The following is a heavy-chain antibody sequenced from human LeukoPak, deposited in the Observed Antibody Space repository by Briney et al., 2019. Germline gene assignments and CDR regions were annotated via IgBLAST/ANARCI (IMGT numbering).Heavy chain of an antibody. V-gene: IGHV3-30*18. CDR3: AKNRGYGDYYFDY. J-gene: IGHJ4*02. CDR2: ISYDGSKT. D-gene: IGHD4-17*01. CDR1: GFTFSSYA. Sequence: GGSLRLSCAASGFTFSSYAMHWVRQAPGKGLEWVALISYDGSKTYYADSVKGRFTISRDNSKHTLYLQMDSLRAEDTAVYYCAKNRGYGDYYFDYWGQGTLVTVSS.